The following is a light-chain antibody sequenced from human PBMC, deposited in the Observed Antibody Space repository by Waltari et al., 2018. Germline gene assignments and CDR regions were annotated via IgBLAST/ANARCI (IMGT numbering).Light chain of an antibody. Sequence: CRAGESFRRALIWYQQKPGQGPRLLIYDTSTRATGVPDRFSGSGSGTDFSLTISRLEPEDFAVYYCQHNVRLPVTFGQGTKVEIK. V-gene: IGKV3-20*01. CDR3: QHNVRLPVT. CDR2: DTS. CDR1: ESFRRA. J-gene: IGKJ1*01.